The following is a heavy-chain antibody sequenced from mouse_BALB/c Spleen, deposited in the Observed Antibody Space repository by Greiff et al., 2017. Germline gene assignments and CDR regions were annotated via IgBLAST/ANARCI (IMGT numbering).Heavy chain of an antibody. CDR2: INPSNGGT. Sequence: QVQLQQSGAELVKPGASVKLSCKASGYTFTSYYMYWVKQRPGQGLEWIGEINPSNGGTNFNEKFKSKATLTSDKSSSTAYMQLSSLTSENSAVYSWTREGYCNEPAWFAYWGQGTLVTVSA. J-gene: IGHJ3*01. CDR1: GYTFTSYY. CDR3: TREGYCNEPAWFAY. D-gene: IGHD2-1*01. V-gene: IGHV1S81*02.